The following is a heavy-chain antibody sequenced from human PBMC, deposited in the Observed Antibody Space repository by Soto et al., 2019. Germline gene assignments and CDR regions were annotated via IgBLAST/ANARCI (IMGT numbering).Heavy chain of an antibody. V-gene: IGHV1-8*01. Sequence: GASVKVSCKASGYTFTSYDINWVRQATGQGLEWMGWMNPNSGNTGYAQKFQGRVTMTRNTSISTAYMELSSLRSEDAAVYYCARVFSIAVAGPDYWGQGTLVTVSS. CDR3: ARVFSIAVAGPDY. CDR2: MNPNSGNT. J-gene: IGHJ4*02. D-gene: IGHD6-19*01. CDR1: GYTFTSYD.